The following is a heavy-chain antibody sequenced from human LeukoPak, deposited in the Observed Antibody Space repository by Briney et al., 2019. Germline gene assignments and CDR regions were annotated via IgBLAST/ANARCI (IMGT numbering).Heavy chain of an antibody. CDR1: GFIFSRYA. D-gene: IGHD6-19*01. J-gene: IGHJ4*02. V-gene: IGHV3-23*01. Sequence: PGGSLRLSCAASGFIFSRYAMTWVRQAPGKGLEWVSSISGSGGSTYYADSVKGRFTISRDNSKNTLYLQMNSLRAEDTAVYYCAKDESIAVAGIDYWGQGTLVTVSS. CDR2: ISGSGGST. CDR3: AKDESIAVAGIDY.